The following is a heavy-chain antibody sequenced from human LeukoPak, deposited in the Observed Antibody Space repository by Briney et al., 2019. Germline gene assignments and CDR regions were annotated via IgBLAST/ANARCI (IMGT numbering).Heavy chain of an antibody. Sequence: SETLSLTCTVSGGSISSGGYYWSWIRQPPGKGLEWIGYIYHSGSTYYNPSLKSRVTISVDRSKNQFSLKLSSVTAADTAVYYCAREPNDAIAAAGTDWFDPWGQGTLVTVSS. V-gene: IGHV4-30-2*01. J-gene: IGHJ5*02. CDR2: IYHSGST. CDR1: GGSISSGGYY. D-gene: IGHD6-13*01. CDR3: AREPNDAIAAAGTDWFDP.